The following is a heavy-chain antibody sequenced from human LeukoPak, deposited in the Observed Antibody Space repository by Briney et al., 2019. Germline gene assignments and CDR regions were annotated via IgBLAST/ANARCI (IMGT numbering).Heavy chain of an antibody. CDR2: IYYSGST. J-gene: IGHJ4*02. CDR3: ARRPAARLTFDY. CDR1: GGSISSYY. D-gene: IGHD2-2*01. V-gene: IGHV4-59*01. Sequence: KLSETLSLTCTVSGGSISSYYWSWIRQPPGKGLEWIGYIYYSGSTNYNPSLKSRVTISVDTSKNQFSLKLSSVTAADTAVYYCARRPAARLTFDYWGQGTLVTVSS.